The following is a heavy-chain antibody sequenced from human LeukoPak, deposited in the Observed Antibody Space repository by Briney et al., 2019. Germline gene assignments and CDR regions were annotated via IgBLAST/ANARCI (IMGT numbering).Heavy chain of an antibody. Sequence: GRSLRLSWSAAGSTFSNYAMHWVRQAPGKGLERVAVVSYDGSNKYYADSVKGRFTISRDNSKNTLYLQMNSLRAEDAAVYYCATIGDRRSGELYRIDYWGQGTLVTVSS. CDR1: GSTFSNYA. CDR3: ATIGDRRSGELYRIDY. V-gene: IGHV3-30-3*01. CDR2: VSYDGSNK. D-gene: IGHD1-26*01. J-gene: IGHJ4*02.